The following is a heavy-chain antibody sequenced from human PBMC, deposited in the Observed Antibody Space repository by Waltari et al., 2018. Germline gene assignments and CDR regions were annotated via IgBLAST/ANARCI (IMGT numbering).Heavy chain of an antibody. CDR2: IRYDGSNK. V-gene: IGHV3-30*02. CDR1: GFTFSSYG. J-gene: IGHJ4*02. D-gene: IGHD2-15*01. Sequence: QVQLVESGGGVVQPGGSLRLYCAASGFTFSSYGMHCVRRAQGKGLEWVSFIRYDGSNKYYADSVKGRFTISRDNSKNTLYLQMNSLRAEDTAVYYCAKDGADIVVVVAASYFDYWGQGTLVTVSS. CDR3: AKDGADIVVVVAASYFDY.